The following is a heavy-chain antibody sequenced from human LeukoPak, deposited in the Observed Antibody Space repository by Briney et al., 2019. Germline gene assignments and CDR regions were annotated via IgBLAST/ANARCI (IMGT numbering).Heavy chain of an antibody. CDR1: GFTFSSYG. CDR3: AKPSHPYGGGSYPNSIQH. CDR2: ISYDGSNK. Sequence: PGGSLRLSCAASGFTFSSYGMHWVRQAPGKGLEWVAVISYDGSNKYYADSVKGRFTISRDNSKNTLYLQMNSLRAQDTAVYYCAKPSHPYGGGSYPNSIQHWGQGTLVTVSS. V-gene: IGHV3-30*18. J-gene: IGHJ1*01. D-gene: IGHD3-10*01.